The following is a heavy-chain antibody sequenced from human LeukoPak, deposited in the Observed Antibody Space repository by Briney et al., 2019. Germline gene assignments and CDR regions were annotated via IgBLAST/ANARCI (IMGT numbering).Heavy chain of an antibody. CDR3: ARSGTYQHSSSYDY. D-gene: IGHD6-13*01. CDR2: INHSGSS. Sequence: PSETLSLTCAVYGESFKDYYWNWIRQPPGKGLEWIGEINHSGSSNYNPSLKSRVTISVDTSKNQFSLKLSSVSAADTAVYYCARSGTYQHSSSYDYWGQGTLVTVSS. CDR1: GESFKDYY. V-gene: IGHV4-34*01. J-gene: IGHJ4*02.